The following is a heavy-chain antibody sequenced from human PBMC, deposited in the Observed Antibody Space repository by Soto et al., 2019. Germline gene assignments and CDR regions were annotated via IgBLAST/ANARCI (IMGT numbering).Heavy chain of an antibody. Sequence: QVQLQESGPGLVKPSETLSLTCTVSGGSTHSYYWAWIRQTPGKGLEWIGYVYYNGDTNYNPSLKSRVTISVDSSRNQFSLRLSSVTPADTAVYYCARGHGHGGSSFDYWGQGTLVTVSS. D-gene: IGHD2-15*01. V-gene: IGHV4-59*01. CDR1: GGSTHSYY. J-gene: IGHJ4*02. CDR3: ARGHGHGGSSFDY. CDR2: VYYNGDT.